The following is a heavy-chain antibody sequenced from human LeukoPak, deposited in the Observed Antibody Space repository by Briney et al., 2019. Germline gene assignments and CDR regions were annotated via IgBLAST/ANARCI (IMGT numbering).Heavy chain of an antibody. D-gene: IGHD6-6*01. CDR3: ARDLEYSSSPYDY. J-gene: IGHJ4*02. V-gene: IGHV3-30*02. CDR1: GFTFSSYG. Sequence: GGSLRLSCAASGFTFSSYGMHWVRQAPGKGLEWVAFIRYDGSNKYYADSVKGRFTISRDNSKNTLYLQMNSLRAEDTAVYYCARDLEYSSSPYDYWGQGTLVTVSS. CDR2: IRYDGSNK.